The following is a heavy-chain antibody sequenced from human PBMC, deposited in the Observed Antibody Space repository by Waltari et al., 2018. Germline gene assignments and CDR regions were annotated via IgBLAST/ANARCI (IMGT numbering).Heavy chain of an antibody. CDR3: ARGGIVATLGYGMDV. Sequence: QVQLQESGPGLVKPSETLSLTCSVSGGSISSSYWSWIRQPPGKGLEWIGYIYYSGTTNYNPSLNSRVTISVDTSKNQFSLKLSSVTAADTAVYYCARGGIVATLGYGMDVWGQGTTVTVSS. D-gene: IGHD5-12*01. CDR1: GGSISSSY. J-gene: IGHJ6*02. V-gene: IGHV4-59*01. CDR2: IYYSGTT.